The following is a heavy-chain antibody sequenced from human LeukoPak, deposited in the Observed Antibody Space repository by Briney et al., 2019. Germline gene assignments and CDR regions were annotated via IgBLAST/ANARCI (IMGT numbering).Heavy chain of an antibody. J-gene: IGHJ6*03. D-gene: IGHD6-6*01. V-gene: IGHV1-69*06. CDR2: IIPVFGTS. CDR3: ARLAALRGFYYYMDV. Sequence: SVKVSCKASGGTFSSYSISWVRQAPGQGLEWMGGIIPVFGTSNYAQKFQGRVTITADKSASTAYMELSSLRSEDTAVYYCARLAALRGFYYYMDVWGKGAAVTVSS. CDR1: GGTFSSYS.